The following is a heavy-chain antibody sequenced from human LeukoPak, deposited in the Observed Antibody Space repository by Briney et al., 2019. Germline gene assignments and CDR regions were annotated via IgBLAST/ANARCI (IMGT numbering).Heavy chain of an antibody. J-gene: IGHJ4*02. CDR2: VYNSGTT. V-gene: IGHV4-59*11. CDR3: ARDAH. CDR1: GVSIGSHY. Sequence: SETLSLTCTVSGVSIGSHYWGWIRQSPGKGLEWIGCVYNSGTTVYNPSLTGRVTISVDTSKNQYSLNSRFVTAADAAVYYCARDAHWGQGILVTVSS.